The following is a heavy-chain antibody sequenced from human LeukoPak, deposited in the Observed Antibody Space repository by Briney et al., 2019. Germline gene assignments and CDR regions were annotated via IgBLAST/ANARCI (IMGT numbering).Heavy chain of an antibody. D-gene: IGHD3-10*01. J-gene: IGHJ4*02. CDR3: TRVAFGDHFDI. V-gene: IGHV4-59*01. CDR2: LCDSGST. Sequence: SETLSLTCTVSGGSLSSYCWSWVRQSPGKRLEWIGYLCDSGSTSFNPSLKSRVTISLDTSKNQFSLKVTSMTAADTAVYYCTRVAFGDHFDIWGQGTLVTVSS. CDR1: GGSLSSYC.